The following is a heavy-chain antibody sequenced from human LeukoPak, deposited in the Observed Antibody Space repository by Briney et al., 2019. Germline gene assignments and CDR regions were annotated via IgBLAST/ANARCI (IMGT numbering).Heavy chain of an antibody. J-gene: IGHJ4*02. V-gene: IGHV3-48*03. D-gene: IGHD3-22*01. CDR2: ISSSGSTI. CDR1: GFTFSSYE. Sequence: PGGSLRLSCAASGFTFSSYEMNWVRQAPGKGLEWVSYISSSGSTIDYADSVKGRFTISRDNAKNSLYLQMNSLRAQEPAVYYCARDSYDSSGYYYRLFDYWGQGTLVTVSS. CDR3: ARDSYDSSGYYYRLFDY.